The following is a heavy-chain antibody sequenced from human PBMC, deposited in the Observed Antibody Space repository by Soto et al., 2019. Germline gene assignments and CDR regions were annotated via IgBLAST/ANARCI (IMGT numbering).Heavy chain of an antibody. Sequence: QVQLVQSGAEVKKPGASVKVSCKASGYTFTSYYMHWVRQAPGQGLEWMGIINPSGGSTSYAQKFQGRVXXTXDXXTSTVYMELSSLRSEDTAVYYCARVWRSGGSGIDYWGQGTLVTVSS. D-gene: IGHD2-15*01. CDR3: ARVWRSGGSGIDY. V-gene: IGHV1-46*03. J-gene: IGHJ4*02. CDR2: INPSGGST. CDR1: GYTFTSYY.